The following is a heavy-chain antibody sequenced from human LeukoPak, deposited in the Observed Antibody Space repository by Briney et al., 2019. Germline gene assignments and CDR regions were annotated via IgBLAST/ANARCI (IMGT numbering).Heavy chain of an antibody. Sequence: GGSLRLSCAVSGFHFTTYWMTWVRQAPGKGLEWVANIKQDGSDKNYVDSVKGRFTISRDNAKKVLYLQMNSLRAEDTAVYYCARDLPDVLTGYSDNAFDIWGQGTMVTVSS. J-gene: IGHJ3*02. CDR1: GFHFTTYW. D-gene: IGHD3-9*01. CDR3: ARDLPDVLTGYSDNAFDI. CDR2: IKQDGSDK. V-gene: IGHV3-7*03.